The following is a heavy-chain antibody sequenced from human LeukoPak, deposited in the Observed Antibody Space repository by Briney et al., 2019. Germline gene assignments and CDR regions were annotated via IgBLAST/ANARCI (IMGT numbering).Heavy chain of an antibody. V-gene: IGHV3-20*04. J-gene: IGHJ6*02. CDR2: INWNGGST. D-gene: IGHD2-2*01. Sequence: GGSLRLSGAASGFTFDDYGMSWVRQVPGKGLEWVSGINWNGGSTGYADSVKGRFTISRDNAKNSLYLQMNSLRAEDTAFYYCAREGYCSTTSCAYGLDVWGQGPTVTVS. CDR1: GFTFDDYG. CDR3: AREGYCSTTSCAYGLDV.